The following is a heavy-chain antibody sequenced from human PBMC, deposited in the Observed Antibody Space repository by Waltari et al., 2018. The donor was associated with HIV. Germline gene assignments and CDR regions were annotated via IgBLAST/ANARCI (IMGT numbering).Heavy chain of an antibody. V-gene: IGHV4-61*02. D-gene: IGHD6-19*01. CDR1: GGSISRGSYY. CDR2: IYTTGST. J-gene: IGHJ3*02. CDR3: ARSPRIAVAGDDAFDI. Sequence: QVQLQESGPGLVRPSQTLSLTCTVSGGSISRGSYYWSWIRQPAGKGLEWIGRIYTTGSTNHNPSLKSRVTTSFDTSKNQVSLKLSSVTAADTAVYYCARSPRIAVAGDDAFDIWGQGTMVTVSS.